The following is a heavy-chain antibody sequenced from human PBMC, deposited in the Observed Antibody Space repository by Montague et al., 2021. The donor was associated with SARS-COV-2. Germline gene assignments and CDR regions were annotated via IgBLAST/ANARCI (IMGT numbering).Heavy chain of an antibody. Sequence: SETLSLTCSVSSGSIISSGYYWGWIRQPPGKELEWIGNIYYSRTTYYNPSLQSRVTISVATSKNHLSLRLSSVTAADTAVYFYARGMIRGVTTPFGYWGQGSKVTVSS. CDR2: IYYSRTT. J-gene: IGHJ4*02. D-gene: IGHD3-10*01. CDR3: ARGMIRGVTTPFGY. CDR1: SGSIISSGYY. V-gene: IGHV4-39*02.